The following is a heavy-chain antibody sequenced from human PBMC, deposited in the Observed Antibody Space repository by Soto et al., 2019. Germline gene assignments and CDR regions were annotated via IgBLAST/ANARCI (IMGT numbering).Heavy chain of an antibody. J-gene: IGHJ6*03. V-gene: IGHV3-13*01. CDR1: GFTFSTYD. Sequence: EVQLVESGGGLAQPGGSLRLSCAASGFTFSTYDMHWVRQTPGKGPEWIAAVGTAGDTYYSGSVKGQFTISRDNAENSLYLQINSLRAGDTAVYDCARGRYYYYMDVWGKGTTVTVSS. CDR2: VGTAGDT. CDR3: ARGRYYYYMDV.